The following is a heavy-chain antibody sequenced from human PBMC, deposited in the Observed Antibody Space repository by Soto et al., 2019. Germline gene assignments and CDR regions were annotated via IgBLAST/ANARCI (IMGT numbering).Heavy chain of an antibody. Sequence: QVQLVQSGAEAKKPGSSVKVSCKASGGTFTDYAFSWVRQAPGQGLERMGGIIPMFRSSNFAQKFQDRLTIFADASAGTAYMELSSLRSDDTAIYYCAKDVGFQQHLFVFDLWGQGTLVTVSS. J-gene: IGHJ4*02. CDR1: GGTFTDYA. CDR2: IIPMFRSS. V-gene: IGHV1-69*01. CDR3: AKDVGFQQHLFVFDL. D-gene: IGHD3-10*02.